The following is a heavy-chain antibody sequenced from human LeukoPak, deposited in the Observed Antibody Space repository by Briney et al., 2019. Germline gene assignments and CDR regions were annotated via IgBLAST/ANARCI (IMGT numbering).Heavy chain of an antibody. J-gene: IGHJ6*03. V-gene: IGHV4-4*09. CDR1: GGSITSYQ. CDR2: FYTSGST. CDR3: ARHPNYYYCYMDV. Sequence: TSETLSLTCNVTGGSITSYQWSWIRQPPGKGLEWIGYFYTSGSTNYNPSLKSRVTMSADTSKNQFSLKLISVTAADTAVYYCARHPNYYYCYMDVWGRGTTVTVSS.